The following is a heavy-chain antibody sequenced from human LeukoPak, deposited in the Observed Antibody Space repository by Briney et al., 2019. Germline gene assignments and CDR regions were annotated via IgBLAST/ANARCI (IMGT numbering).Heavy chain of an antibody. Sequence: SETLSLTCTVSGVSISSYYWSWIRQPPGKGLEWIGYIYYSGSTNYNPSLKSRVTISVDTSKNQFSLKLSSVTAADTAVYYCARGRGSYYYDSSGYYPFDYWGQGTLVTVSS. CDR1: GVSISSYY. CDR3: ARGRGSYYYDSSGYYPFDY. V-gene: IGHV4-59*01. D-gene: IGHD3-22*01. J-gene: IGHJ4*02. CDR2: IYYSGST.